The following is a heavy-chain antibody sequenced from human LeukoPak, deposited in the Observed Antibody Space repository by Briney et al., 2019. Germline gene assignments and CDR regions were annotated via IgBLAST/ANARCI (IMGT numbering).Heavy chain of an antibody. Sequence: RTGGSLRLSCAASGFTFDDYGMSWVRQAPGKGLEWVSGIIRNGGTTGYADSVKGRFTISRDNAKNSLYPQMNSLRAEDTALYYCVRGFRGGPFDYWGQGTLVTVSS. D-gene: IGHD3-10*01. CDR1: GFTFDDYG. CDR2: IIRNGGTT. CDR3: VRGFRGGPFDY. J-gene: IGHJ4*02. V-gene: IGHV3-20*04.